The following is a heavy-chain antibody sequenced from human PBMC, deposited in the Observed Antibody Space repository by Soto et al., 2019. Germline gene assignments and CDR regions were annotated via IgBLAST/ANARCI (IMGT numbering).Heavy chain of an antibody. Sequence: PSETLSLTCIVSGAPISSRSSYWGWIRQPPGKGLEWVGTFYSGSTYNNPSLKSRVTISVDTSKNQFSLKLSSVAAEDTAIYYCATTRGIAVGGSFDHWGQGTLVTVSS. D-gene: IGHD6-13*01. J-gene: IGHJ5*02. V-gene: IGHV4-39*01. CDR2: FYSGST. CDR3: ATTRGIAVGGSFDH. CDR1: GAPISSRSSY.